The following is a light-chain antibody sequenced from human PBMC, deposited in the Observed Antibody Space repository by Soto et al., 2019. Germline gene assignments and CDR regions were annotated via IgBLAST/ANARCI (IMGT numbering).Light chain of an antibody. CDR2: EVS. CDR1: SSDIGDYDY. CDR3: SSYSFSSMGL. J-gene: IGLJ2*01. V-gene: IGLV2-14*01. Sequence: QSVLTQPASVSGSPGQSITISCTGTSSDIGDYDYVSWYQQHPGKALKTLIYEVSIRPSGISNRFSGSKSGNTVYLTISGLQLEDEADYYCSSYSFSSMGLFGGGTKLTVL.